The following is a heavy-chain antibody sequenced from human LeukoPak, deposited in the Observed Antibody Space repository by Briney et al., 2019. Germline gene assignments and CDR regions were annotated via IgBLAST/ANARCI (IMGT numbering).Heavy chain of an antibody. CDR2: INSAGTT. CDR3: ARDLFN. CDR1: GVTLSDHH. Sequence: GGSLRLSCAASGVTLSDHHMDWVRQAPGKGLEWVSVINSAGTTYYTDSVKGRFTISRDNSKNTLYLQMNSLRAEDTAVYYCARDLFNWGQGTLVTVSS. J-gene: IGHJ4*02. D-gene: IGHD2-21*01. V-gene: IGHV3-66*01.